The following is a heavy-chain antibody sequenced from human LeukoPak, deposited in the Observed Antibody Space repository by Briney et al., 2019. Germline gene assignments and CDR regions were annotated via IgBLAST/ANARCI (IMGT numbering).Heavy chain of an antibody. D-gene: IGHD3-3*01. V-gene: IGHV1-2*02. CDR3: AFDFWSGYIY. Sequence: GPVKVSCKASGYSFTTYYMHWVRQAPGQGLEWMEWINPKSGGTDYAQKFQGRVTMTRDTSISTAYMELSSLRSDDTAIYFCAFDFWSGYIYWGQGTLVTVSS. CDR1: GYSFTTYY. J-gene: IGHJ4*02. CDR2: INPKSGGT.